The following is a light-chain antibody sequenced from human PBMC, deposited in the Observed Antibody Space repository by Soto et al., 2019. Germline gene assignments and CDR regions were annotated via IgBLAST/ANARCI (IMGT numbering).Light chain of an antibody. CDR2: EVS. CDR1: SSDVGGYNY. Sequence: QSVLTQPASVSGSPGQSITISCTGTSSDVGGYNYVSWYQQHPGKAPKILIYEVSNRPSGVSNRFSGSKSGNTASLTISGLQAEDEADYYCSSYTSSSTLWVFGGGTKVTVL. J-gene: IGLJ3*02. V-gene: IGLV2-14*01. CDR3: SSYTSSSTLWV.